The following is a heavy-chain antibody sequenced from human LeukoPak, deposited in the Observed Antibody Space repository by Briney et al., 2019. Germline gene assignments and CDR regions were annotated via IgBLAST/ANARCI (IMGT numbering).Heavy chain of an antibody. CDR3: ARGRGKLELYYFDY. CDR1: GYTFTIYD. Sequence: GASVTVSFTSSGYTFTIYDINWVRQATGQGLEWMGWMNPNSGNTGYAQKFQGRVTITRNTSISTAYMELSSLRSEDTAVYYCARGRGKLELYYFDYWGQGTLVTVSS. V-gene: IGHV1-8*03. J-gene: IGHJ4*02. CDR2: MNPNSGNT. D-gene: IGHD1-7*01.